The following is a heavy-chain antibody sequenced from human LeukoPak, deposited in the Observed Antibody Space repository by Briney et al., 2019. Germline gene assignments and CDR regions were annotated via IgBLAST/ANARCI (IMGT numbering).Heavy chain of an antibody. Sequence: GGSLRLSCAASGFTFSGSTMNWVRQAPGEGLEWVGLIRSKTNSYATAYAASVNGRFTISRDDSKSTAYLQMNSLRAEDTAVYYWAKDIYSYYYGSGSYYNPVSPFDYWGQGTLVTVSS. CDR1: GFTFSGST. CDR3: AKDIYSYYYGSGSYYNPVSPFDY. D-gene: IGHD3-10*01. CDR2: IRSKTNSYAT. V-gene: IGHV3-73*01. J-gene: IGHJ4*02.